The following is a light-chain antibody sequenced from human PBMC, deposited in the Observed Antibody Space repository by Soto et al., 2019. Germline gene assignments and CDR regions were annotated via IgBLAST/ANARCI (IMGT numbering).Light chain of an antibody. CDR1: SSNIGAGYD. J-gene: IGLJ1*01. CDR2: ANS. V-gene: IGLV1-40*01. Sequence: QSVLTQPPSVSGAPGQRVTISCTGSSSNIGAGYDIHWYQQLPGSAPKLLIYANSNLPSGVPDRFSGSRSGTSASLAITGLQAEDEADYSCQSYDSSLSGFYVFGTGTKLTVL. CDR3: QSYDSSLSGFYV.